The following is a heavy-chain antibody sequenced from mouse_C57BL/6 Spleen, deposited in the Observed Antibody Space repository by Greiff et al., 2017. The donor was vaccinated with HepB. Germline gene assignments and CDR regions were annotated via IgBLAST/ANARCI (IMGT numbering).Heavy chain of an antibody. CDR3: ARSSSGLWFAY. D-gene: IGHD3-2*02. CDR1: GYTFTSYW. CDR2: IYPSDSET. V-gene: IGHV1-61*01. Sequence: QVQLQQPGAELVRPGSSVKLSCKASGYTFTSYWMDWVKQRPGQGLEWIGNIYPSDSETHYNQKFKDKATLTVDKSSSTAYMQLSSLTSEDSAVYYCARSSSGLWFAYWGQGTLVTVSA. J-gene: IGHJ3*01.